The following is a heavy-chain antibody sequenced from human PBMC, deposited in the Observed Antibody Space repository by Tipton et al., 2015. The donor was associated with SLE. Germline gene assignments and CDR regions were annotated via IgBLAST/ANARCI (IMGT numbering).Heavy chain of an antibody. J-gene: IGHJ4*02. D-gene: IGHD6-19*01. V-gene: IGHV4-39*01. CDR1: GGSISSSSYY. CDR3: ARQGGGWYSY. Sequence: TLSLTCTVSGGSISSSSYYWGWIRQPPGKGLEWIGSIYYSGSTYYNPSLKSRVTISVDTSKNQFSLKLSSVTAADMAVYYCARQGGGWYSYWGQGTLVTVSS. CDR2: IYYSGST.